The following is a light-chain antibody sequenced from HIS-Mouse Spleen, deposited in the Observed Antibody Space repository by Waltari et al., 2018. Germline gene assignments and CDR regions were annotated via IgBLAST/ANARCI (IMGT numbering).Light chain of an antibody. CDR3: NSRDSSGNHVV. CDR1: SLRSYH. Sequence: SSELTPDPAVSVALGQTVRITCQGDSLRSYHASWYQQKPGQAPVLVIYGKNNRPSGIPDRFSGSSSGNTASLTITGAQAEDEADYYCNSRDSSGNHVVFGGGTKLTVL. CDR2: GKN. V-gene: IGLV3-19*01. J-gene: IGLJ2*01.